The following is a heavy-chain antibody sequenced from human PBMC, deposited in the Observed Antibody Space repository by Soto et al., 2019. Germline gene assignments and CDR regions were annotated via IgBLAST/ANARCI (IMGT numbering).Heavy chain of an antibody. CDR2: IKRKIDGEAT. V-gene: IGHV3-15*07. CDR3: KKGSVEGV. J-gene: IGHJ6*02. D-gene: IGHD2-15*01. CDR1: GFSFSNAW. Sequence: EVQLVESGGGLVKPGGSLRLSCAASGFSFSNAWMNWVRQAPGKGLEWVGRIKRKIDGEATDYAGPVKGRFTVFRDDSKSALYLQMNSRKGDDTAVYYCKKGSVEGVWGQGTTVTVS.